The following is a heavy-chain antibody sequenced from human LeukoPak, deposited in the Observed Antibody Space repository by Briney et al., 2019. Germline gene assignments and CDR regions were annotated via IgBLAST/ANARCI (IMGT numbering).Heavy chain of an antibody. V-gene: IGHV3-48*03. CDR3: ASGRGSYSPDY. CDR2: LSSSGNA. J-gene: IGHJ4*02. D-gene: IGHD1-26*01. CDR1: GFSFSDHE. Sequence: GGSLRLSSAASGFSFSDHEMNWVRQAPGKGLEWVSYLSSSGNAYYADSVKGRFTISRDNSKNSLYLQMTSLRADDTAVYYCASGRGSYSPDYWGQGTLVTV.